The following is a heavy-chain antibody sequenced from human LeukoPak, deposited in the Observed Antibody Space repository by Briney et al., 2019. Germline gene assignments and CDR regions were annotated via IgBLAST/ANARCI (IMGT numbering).Heavy chain of an antibody. D-gene: IGHD2-21*02. V-gene: IGHV3-21*01. CDR2: ISSSSSYI. CDR1: GFTFSSYS. Sequence: GGSLRLSCVASGFTFSSYSMNWVRQAPGKGLEWVSFISSSSSYIYYADSVKGRFTISRDNAKNSLYLQMNSLRAEDTAVYYCARDGRGVVVTASDAFDIWGQGTMVTVSS. J-gene: IGHJ3*02. CDR3: ARDGRGVVVTASDAFDI.